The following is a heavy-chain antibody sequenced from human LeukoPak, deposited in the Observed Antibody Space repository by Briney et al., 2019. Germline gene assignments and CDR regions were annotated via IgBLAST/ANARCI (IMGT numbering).Heavy chain of an antibody. D-gene: IGHD6-13*01. Sequence: GASVKVSCKASGYTFTSYDINWVRQANGQGLEWMGWMNPNSGNTGYAQKFQGRATMTRNTSISTAYMELSSLRSEDTAVYYCARGVRAAADYDYWGQGTLVTVSS. CDR2: MNPNSGNT. J-gene: IGHJ4*02. CDR1: GYTFTSYD. V-gene: IGHV1-8*01. CDR3: ARGVRAAADYDY.